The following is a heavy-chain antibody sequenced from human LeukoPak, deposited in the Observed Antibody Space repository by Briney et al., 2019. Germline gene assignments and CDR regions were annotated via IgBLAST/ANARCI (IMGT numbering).Heavy chain of an antibody. V-gene: IGHV3-23*01. CDR1: GFTFSSYA. J-gene: IGHJ6*02. D-gene: IGHD4-11*01. CDR3: AKGLEGLQPKDGMDV. CDR2: ISGSGGST. Sequence: GASLRLSCAASGFTFSSYAMSWVRHAPGKGLEWVSAISGSGGSTYYADSVKGRFTISRDNSKNTLYLQMNSLRAEDTAVYYCAKGLEGLQPKDGMDVWGQGTTVTVSS.